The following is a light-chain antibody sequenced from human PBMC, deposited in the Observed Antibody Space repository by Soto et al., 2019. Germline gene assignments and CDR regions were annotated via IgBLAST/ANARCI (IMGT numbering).Light chain of an antibody. CDR1: SSNIGRNP. CDR2: TNN. CDR3: GAWDDSLNGIF. J-gene: IGLJ2*01. V-gene: IGLV1-44*01. Sequence: QSVLTQPPSASGTPGQRVTISCSGSSSNIGRNPVNWYQHLPGTAPKLLIYTNNQRPSGVPDRFSGSKSGTSASLAISGLPSEDDADYYCGAWDDSLNGIFFGGGTKLTVL.